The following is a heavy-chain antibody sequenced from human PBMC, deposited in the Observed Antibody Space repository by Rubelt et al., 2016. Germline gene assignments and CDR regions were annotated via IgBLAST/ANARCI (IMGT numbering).Heavy chain of an antibody. V-gene: IGHV5-51*01. Sequence: EVQLVQSGAEVKKPGESLKISCKGSGYSFTTYWIGWVRQMPGKGLECMWIIYPGDSDTRDSPSCQGQVTSSADKSISTAYLQWSSLKASDTAMYYCARLRGSPQGAAFDIWGQGTMVTVSS. CDR1: GYSFTTYW. CDR2: IYPGDSDT. J-gene: IGHJ3*02. D-gene: IGHD1-26*01. CDR3: ARLRGSPQGAAFDI.